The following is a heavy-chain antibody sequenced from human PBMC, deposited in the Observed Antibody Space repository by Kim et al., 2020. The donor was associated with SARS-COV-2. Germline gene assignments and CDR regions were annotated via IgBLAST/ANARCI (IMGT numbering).Heavy chain of an antibody. CDR2: ISAYNGNT. J-gene: IGHJ3*02. CDR3: AREVALSWFPAFDI. CDR1: GYTFTSYG. D-gene: IGHD2-15*01. Sequence: ASVKVSCKASGYTFTSYGISWVRQAPGQGLEWMGWISAYNGNTNYAQKLQGRVTMTTDTSTSTAYMELRSLRSDDTAVYYCAREVALSWFPAFDIWGQGTMVTVSS. V-gene: IGHV1-18*04.